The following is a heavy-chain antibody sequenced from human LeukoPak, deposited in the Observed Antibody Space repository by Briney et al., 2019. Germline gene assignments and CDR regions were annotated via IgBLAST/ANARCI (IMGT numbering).Heavy chain of an antibody. V-gene: IGHV4-61*02. CDR3: ARGGGHC. J-gene: IGHJ4*02. D-gene: IGHD3-10*01. Sequence: SETLSLTFTVSGGSISSGSYYWSCIRQPAGKGLEWIGRIYSSGSTNYNPSLKSRVTISVDTSKNQFSLKLSSVTAADTAVYYCARGGGHCWGQGTLVTVSS. CDR2: IYSSGST. CDR1: GGSISSGSYY.